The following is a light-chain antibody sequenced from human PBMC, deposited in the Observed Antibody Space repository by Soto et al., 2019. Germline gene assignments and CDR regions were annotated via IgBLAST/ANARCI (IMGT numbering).Light chain of an antibody. J-gene: IGKJ1*01. CDR3: RQHHSFPWT. V-gene: IGKV1-17*01. Sequence: DIQMTQSPSSLSASVGDRVTITCRASQAFSNYLTWYQQKPGKPPKRLIYAASNVHSGVPSRFSGSGSGTDFRLINSSLQHEDFATYYCRQHHSFPWTYGQGTKVEI. CDR2: AAS. CDR1: QAFSNY.